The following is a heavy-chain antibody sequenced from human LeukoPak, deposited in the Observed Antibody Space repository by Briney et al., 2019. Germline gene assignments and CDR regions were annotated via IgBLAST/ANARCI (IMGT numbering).Heavy chain of an antibody. D-gene: IGHD1-26*01. CDR1: GGSISSYY. CDR2: IYYSGST. J-gene: IGHJ6*02. V-gene: IGHV4-59*01. CDR3: ARTSGSYFYYYGMDV. Sequence: PSETLSLTCTVSGGSISSYYWSWIRQPPGKGLEWIGYIYYSGSTNYNPSLKSRVTISVDTSKNQFSLKLSFVTAADTTVYYCARTSGSYFYYYGMDVWGQGTTVTVSS.